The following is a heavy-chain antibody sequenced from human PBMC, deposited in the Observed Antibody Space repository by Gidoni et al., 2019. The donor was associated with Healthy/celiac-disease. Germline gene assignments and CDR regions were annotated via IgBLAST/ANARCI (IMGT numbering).Heavy chain of an antibody. D-gene: IGHD6-13*01. Sequence: EVQLVESGGGLVQPGGYLRLSCAASGFTFSSYEMNWVRQAPGKGLEWVSYISSSVSTIYYADSVKGRFTISRDNAKNSLYLQMNSLRAEDTAVYYCARVEQQLVLLYWGQGTLVTVSS. CDR1: GFTFSSYE. CDR3: ARVEQQLVLLY. V-gene: IGHV3-48*03. J-gene: IGHJ4*02. CDR2: ISSSVSTI.